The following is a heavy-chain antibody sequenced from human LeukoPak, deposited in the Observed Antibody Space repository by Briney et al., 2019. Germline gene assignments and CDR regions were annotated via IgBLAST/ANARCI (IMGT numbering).Heavy chain of an antibody. D-gene: IGHD1-26*01. J-gene: IGHJ5*02. CDR2: IYTSGST. V-gene: IGHV4-61*02. CDR3: ARGSGSVWVA. Sequence: SETLSLTCTVSGGSISSGSYYWSWIRQPAGKGLEWIGRIYTSGSTNYNPSLKSRVTISVDTSKNQFSLKLSSVTAADTAVYYCARGSGSVWVAWGQGTLVTVSS. CDR1: GGSISSGSYY.